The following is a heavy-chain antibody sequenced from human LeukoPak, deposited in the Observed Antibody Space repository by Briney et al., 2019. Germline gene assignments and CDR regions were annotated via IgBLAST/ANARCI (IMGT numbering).Heavy chain of an antibody. J-gene: IGHJ4*02. CDR2: IYTSGST. Sequence: SETLSLTCTVSGGSISSYYWSWIRQPAGKGLEWIGRIYTSGSTNYNPSLKSRVTMSVDTSKNQFSLKLSSVTAADTAVYYCARALSRDGYYYRLVGYWGQGTLVTVSS. D-gene: IGHD3-22*01. CDR1: GGSISSYY. CDR3: ARALSRDGYYYRLVGY. V-gene: IGHV4-4*07.